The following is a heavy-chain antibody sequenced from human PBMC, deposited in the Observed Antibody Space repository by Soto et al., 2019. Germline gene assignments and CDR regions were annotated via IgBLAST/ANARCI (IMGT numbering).Heavy chain of an antibody. CDR2: IYYSGST. Sequence: SETLSLTCTVSGGSISSGDYYWSWIRQPPGKGLEWIGYIYYSGSTYYNPSLKSRVTISVDTSKNQFSLKLSSVTAADTAVYYCARDRTGVQQLVVYWYFDLWGRGTLVTVSS. CDR1: GGSISSGDYY. V-gene: IGHV4-30-4*01. CDR3: ARDRTGVQQLVVYWYFDL. J-gene: IGHJ2*01. D-gene: IGHD6-6*01.